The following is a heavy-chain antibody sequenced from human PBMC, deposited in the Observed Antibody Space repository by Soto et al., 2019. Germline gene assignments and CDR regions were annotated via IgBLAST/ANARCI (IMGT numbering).Heavy chain of an antibody. CDR2: ISAYNGNT. D-gene: IGHD4-4*01. J-gene: IGHJ6*02. V-gene: IGHV1-18*01. Sequence: ASVKVSCKASGYTFTSYGISWVRQAPGQGLEWMGWISAYNGNTNYAQKLQGRVTMTTDTSTSTAYMELRSLRSDDTAVYYCARLYSNYGYYYYGMDVWGQGTTVTVSS. CDR1: GYTFTSYG. CDR3: ARLYSNYGYYYYGMDV.